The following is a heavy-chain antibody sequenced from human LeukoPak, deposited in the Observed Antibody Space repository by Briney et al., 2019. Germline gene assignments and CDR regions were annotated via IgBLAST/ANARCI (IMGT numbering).Heavy chain of an antibody. J-gene: IGHJ4*02. V-gene: IGHV3-23*01. Sequence: GGSLRLSCAASGFTFSRYAMSWVRQAPGKGLEWVSAISGSGSNTYYADSVKGRFTISRDNSKNTLYLQMNSLRAEDTAVYYCAKALRDLTFLIVATNYFDYWGQGTLVTVSS. CDR2: ISGSGSNT. CDR3: AKALRDLTFLIVATNYFDY. CDR1: GFTFSRYA. D-gene: IGHD5-12*01.